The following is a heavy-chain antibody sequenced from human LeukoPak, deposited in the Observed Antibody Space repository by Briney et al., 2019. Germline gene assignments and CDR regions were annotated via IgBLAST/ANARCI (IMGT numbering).Heavy chain of an antibody. J-gene: IGHJ4*02. V-gene: IGHV3-49*03. Sequence: QPGRSLRLSCTASGFTFSDYAMSWFRQAPGKGLEWVGFIRNKAYGGTAEYAASVKGRFTISRDDSKTIAYLQMNSLKTEGTAVYYCTREKRYFDWFQADYWGQGTLVTVSS. D-gene: IGHD3-9*01. CDR1: GFTFSDYA. CDR3: TREKRYFDWFQADY. CDR2: IRNKAYGGTA.